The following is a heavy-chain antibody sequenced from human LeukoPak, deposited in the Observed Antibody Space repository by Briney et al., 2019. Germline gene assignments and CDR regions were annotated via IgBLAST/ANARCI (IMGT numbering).Heavy chain of an antibody. J-gene: IGHJ3*02. V-gene: IGHV4-31*03. CDR1: GGSISSGGYY. CDR2: IYYSGST. CDR3: ARDGGDYVNDAFDI. Sequence: SETLSLTCTVSGGSISSGGYYWSWIRQHPGKGLEWIGYIYYSGSTYYNPSLKSRVTISVDTSKNQFSLKPSSVTAADTAVYYCARDGGDYVNDAFDIWGQGTMVTVSS. D-gene: IGHD4-17*01.